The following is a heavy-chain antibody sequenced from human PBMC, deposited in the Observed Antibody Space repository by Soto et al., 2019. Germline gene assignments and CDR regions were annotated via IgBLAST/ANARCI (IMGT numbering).Heavy chain of an antibody. Sequence: PLSLTCTVSSGSSVGFFWRWIRQPPGKGLEWIGYIFSSGNTYYNPSLRSRVTISVDTSKNQISLELISVTAADTAVFYCARVSNSLSCNLDSWGQGTLVTVSS. D-gene: IGHD1-26*01. CDR1: SGSSVGFF. CDR3: ARVSNSLSCNLDS. V-gene: IGHV4-59*12. J-gene: IGHJ4*02. CDR2: IFSSGNT.